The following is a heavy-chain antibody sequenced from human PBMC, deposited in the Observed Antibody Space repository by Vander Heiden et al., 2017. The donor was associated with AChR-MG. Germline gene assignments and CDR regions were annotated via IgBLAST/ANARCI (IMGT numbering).Heavy chain of an antibody. D-gene: IGHD4-4*01. Sequence: QVQLVQSGAEVKKPGSSVKVSCKASGGTFSSYAISWVRQAPGQGLEWMGGIIPIFGTANYAQKFQGRVTITADESTSTAYMELSSLRSEDTAVYYCARHLLYSNYPKLYYYYGMDVWCQGTTVTVSS. CDR2: IIPIFGTA. CDR3: ARHLLYSNYPKLYYYYGMDV. CDR1: GGTFSSYA. V-gene: IGHV1-69*01. J-gene: IGHJ6*02.